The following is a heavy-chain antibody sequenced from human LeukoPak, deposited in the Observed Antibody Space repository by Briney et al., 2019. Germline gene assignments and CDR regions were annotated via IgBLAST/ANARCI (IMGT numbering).Heavy chain of an antibody. J-gene: IGHJ4*02. CDR3: ARGRSASRNYYDSSGSLHY. Sequence: PSETLSLTCAVYGGAFSGYYWSWIRQPPGKGLEWIGEINHSGSTNYNPSLKSRVTISVDTSKNQFSLKLSSVTAADTAVYYCARGRSASRNYYDSSGSLHYWGQGTLVTVSS. CDR1: GGAFSGYY. D-gene: IGHD3-22*01. V-gene: IGHV4-34*01. CDR2: INHSGST.